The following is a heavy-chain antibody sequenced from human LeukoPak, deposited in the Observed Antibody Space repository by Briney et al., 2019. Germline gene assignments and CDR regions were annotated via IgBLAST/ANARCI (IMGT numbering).Heavy chain of an antibody. CDR2: IRPSGDNT. Sequence: TGGSLRLSCAASGFTFSSYDMTWVRQAPGRGLEWVSSIRPSGDNTYYGDSVKGCFTISRDNSKNTVDLQMNNMRVDDTAVYYCARVAGWHWFDPWGQGTLVTVSS. V-gene: IGHV3-23*01. CDR1: GFTFSSYD. CDR3: ARVAGWHWFDP. D-gene: IGHD6-19*01. J-gene: IGHJ5*02.